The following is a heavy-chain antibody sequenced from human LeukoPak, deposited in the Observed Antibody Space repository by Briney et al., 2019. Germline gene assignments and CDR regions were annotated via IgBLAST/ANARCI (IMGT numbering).Heavy chain of an antibody. D-gene: IGHD3-3*01. V-gene: IGHV1-46*01. CDR2: INPSGGST. CDR3: ARDLRGYDFWSGYSRHDAFDI. Sequence: ASVRVSCKASGYTFTSYYMHWVRQAPGQGLEWMGIINPSGGSTSYAQKFQGRVTMTRDTSTSTVYMELSSLRSEDTAVYYCARDLRGYDFWSGYSRHDAFDIWGQGTMVT. CDR1: GYTFTSYY. J-gene: IGHJ3*02.